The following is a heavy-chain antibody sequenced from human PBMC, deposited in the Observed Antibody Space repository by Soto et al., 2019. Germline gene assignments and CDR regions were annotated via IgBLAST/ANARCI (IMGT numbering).Heavy chain of an antibody. J-gene: IGHJ4*02. CDR2: IWYDGSNK. Sequence: GGSLRLSCAASGFTFSSYGMHWVRQAPGKGLEWVAVIWYDGSNKYYADSVKGRFTISRDNSKNTLYLQMNSLRAEDTAVYYCARAGYDFWSGYYDGYYFDYWGQGTLVTVSS. V-gene: IGHV3-33*01. D-gene: IGHD3-3*01. CDR1: GFTFSSYG. CDR3: ARAGYDFWSGYYDGYYFDY.